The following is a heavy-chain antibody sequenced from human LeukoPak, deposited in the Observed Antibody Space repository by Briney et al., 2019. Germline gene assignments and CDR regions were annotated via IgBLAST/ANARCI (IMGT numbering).Heavy chain of an antibody. V-gene: IGHV3-49*03. J-gene: IGHJ5*02. CDR2: IRSKAHGGTT. CDR3: TRDLLSNSGEHNWFDP. Sequence: GGSLRLSCTASGFTFGDYAMYWFRQAPGKGLEWVSLIRSKAHGGTTEYAASVKGTFSISRDDSKSIAYLQMNSLKTEDTGVYYCTRDLLSNSGEHNWFDPWGQGTLVTVSS. D-gene: IGHD2/OR15-2a*01. CDR1: GFTFGDYA.